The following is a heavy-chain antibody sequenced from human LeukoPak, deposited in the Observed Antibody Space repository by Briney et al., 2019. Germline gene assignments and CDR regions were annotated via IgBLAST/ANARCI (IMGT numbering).Heavy chain of an antibody. CDR1: GFTFSSYA. D-gene: IGHD2-15*01. J-gene: IGHJ5*02. V-gene: IGHV3-23*01. CDR2: IYGDDDKT. CDR3: AKTQGYYDA. Sequence: GGSLRLSCAASGFTFSSYAMSWVRQAPGKGLEMVSGIYGDDDKTVYGDAVKGRFTISRDNSKNTLFLQMNSLRADDTAVYYCAKTQGYYDAWGQGALVTVSS.